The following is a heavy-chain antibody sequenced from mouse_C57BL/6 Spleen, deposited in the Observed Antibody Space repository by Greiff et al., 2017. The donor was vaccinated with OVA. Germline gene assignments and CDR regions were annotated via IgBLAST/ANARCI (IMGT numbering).Heavy chain of an antibody. J-gene: IGHJ2*01. V-gene: IGHV3-6*01. CDR2: ISYDGSN. Sequence: EVQVVESGPGLVKPSQSLSLTCSVTGYSITSGYYWNWIRQFPGNKLEWMGYISYDGSNNYNPSLKNRISITRDTSKNQFFLKLNSVTTEDTATYYCASGQDYYGSPYYFDYWGQGTTLTVSS. D-gene: IGHD1-1*01. CDR1: GYSITSGYY. CDR3: ASGQDYYGSPYYFDY.